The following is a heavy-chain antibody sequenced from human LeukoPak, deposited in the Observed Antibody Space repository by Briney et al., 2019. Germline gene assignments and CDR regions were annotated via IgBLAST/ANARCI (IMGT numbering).Heavy chain of an antibody. CDR2: IWCDGYNK. Sequence: GGSVTLSCAASGFTLSSYGMLGVRGAPGRGVEGVADIWCDGYNKYYADSVKGRFTISRDNSKNTLYLQMNSLRAEDTAVYYCARGGYCSGGSCSYYYYYGMDVWGQGTTVTVSS. V-gene: IGHV3-33*01. D-gene: IGHD2-15*01. CDR1: GFTLSSYG. J-gene: IGHJ6*02. CDR3: ARGGYCSGGSCSYYYYYGMDV.